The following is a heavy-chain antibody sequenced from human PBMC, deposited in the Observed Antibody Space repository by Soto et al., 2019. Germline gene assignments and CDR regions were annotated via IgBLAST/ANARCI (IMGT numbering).Heavy chain of an antibody. Sequence: ASVKVSCKVSGYTLTELSMHCVRQAPGTGLEWMGGFDPEDGETIYAKKFQGRVTMTEDTSTATAYMELRSLGSEDTAVYYCTTSSSWYGKAFQHWGQGTLVTVSS. J-gene: IGHJ1*01. CDR1: GYTLTELS. D-gene: IGHD6-13*01. V-gene: IGHV1-24*01. CDR3: TTSSSWYGKAFQH. CDR2: FDPEDGET.